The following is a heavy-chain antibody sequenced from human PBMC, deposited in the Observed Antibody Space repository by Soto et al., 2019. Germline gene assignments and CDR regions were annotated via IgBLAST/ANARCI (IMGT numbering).Heavy chain of an antibody. D-gene: IGHD6-19*01. Sequence: GGSLRLSCAASGFTFSSYGMHWVRQAPGKGLEWVAVISYDGSNKYYADSVKGRFTISRDNSKNTLYLQMNSLRAEDKAVYYCAKDPGDSSGWYYYYYYYMDVWGKGTTVTVSS. CDR2: ISYDGSNK. CDR3: AKDPGDSSGWYYYYYYYMDV. CDR1: GFTFSSYG. V-gene: IGHV3-30*18. J-gene: IGHJ6*03.